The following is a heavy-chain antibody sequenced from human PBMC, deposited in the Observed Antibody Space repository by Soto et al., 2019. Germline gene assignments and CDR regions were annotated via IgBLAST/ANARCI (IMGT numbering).Heavy chain of an antibody. CDR1: GGSISSYY. Sequence: SETLSLTCTVSGGSISSYYWSWIRQPPGKGLEWIGYIYYSGSTNYNPSLKSRVTISVDTSKNQFSLKLSSVTAADTAVYYCARGYYYDSSGYHYFDYWGQGTLVTVS. D-gene: IGHD3-22*01. CDR3: ARGYYYDSSGYHYFDY. V-gene: IGHV4-59*01. CDR2: IYYSGST. J-gene: IGHJ4*02.